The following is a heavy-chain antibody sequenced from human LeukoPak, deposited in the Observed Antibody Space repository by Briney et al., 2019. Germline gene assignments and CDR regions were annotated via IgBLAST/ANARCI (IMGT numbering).Heavy chain of an antibody. V-gene: IGHV4-34*01. CDR1: GGSFSGYY. Sequence: SETLSLTCAVYGGSFSGYYWSWIRQPPGKGLEWIGEINHSGSTNYNPSLKSRVTISVDTSKNQFSLKLSSVTAADTAVYYCARAPPEWELLSYFDYWGQGTLVTVSS. CDR2: INHSGST. J-gene: IGHJ4*02. CDR3: ARAPPEWELLSYFDY. D-gene: IGHD1-26*01.